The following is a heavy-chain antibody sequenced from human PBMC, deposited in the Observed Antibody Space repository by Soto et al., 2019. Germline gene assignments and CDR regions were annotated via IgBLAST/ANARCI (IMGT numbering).Heavy chain of an antibody. D-gene: IGHD3-10*01. J-gene: IGHJ6*02. CDR2: ISWNSGSI. Sequence: AGGSLRLSCAASGFTFDDYAMHWVRQAPGKGLEWVSGISWNSGSIGYADSVKGRFTISRDNAKNSLYLQMNSLRAEDTALYYCAKDKGSYYYYGMDVWGQGTTVTVSS. CDR3: AKDKGSYYYYGMDV. CDR1: GFTFDDYA. V-gene: IGHV3-9*01.